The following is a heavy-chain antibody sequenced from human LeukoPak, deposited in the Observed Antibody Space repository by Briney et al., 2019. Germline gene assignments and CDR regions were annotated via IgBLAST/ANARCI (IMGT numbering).Heavy chain of an antibody. CDR1: GDTFTGYY. V-gene: IGHV1-2*02. J-gene: IGHJ6*02. CDR3: ARVFLRPYADYYYGMDV. D-gene: IGHD2-2*01. Sequence: GASVKVSCKASGDTFTGYYMHWVRQAPGQGREWMGWINPNSGGTNYAQKFQGRVTMPRDTSISTAYMELSRLRSDDTAVYYCARVFLRPYADYYYGMDVWGQGTTVTVSS. CDR2: INPNSGGT.